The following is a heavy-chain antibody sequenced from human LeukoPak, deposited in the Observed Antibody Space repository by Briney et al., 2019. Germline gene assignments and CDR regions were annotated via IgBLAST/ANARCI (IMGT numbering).Heavy chain of an antibody. Sequence: QPGGSLRLSCAASGFAFHDYAMHWVRQAPGKGLEWVSYIISRSSTIHYADSVKGRFTISRDNAKNSLYLQMNTLRDEDTAVYYCARYCSSSSCSGGFDYWGHGTLVTVSS. D-gene: IGHD2-2*01. CDR1: GFAFHDYA. J-gene: IGHJ4*01. CDR2: IISRSSTI. V-gene: IGHV3-48*02. CDR3: ARYCSSSSCSGGFDY.